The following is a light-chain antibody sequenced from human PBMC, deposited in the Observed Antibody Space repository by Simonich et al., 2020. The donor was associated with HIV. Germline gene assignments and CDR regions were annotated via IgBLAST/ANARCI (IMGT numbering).Light chain of an antibody. CDR2: KAS. CDR1: QSISSW. Sequence: DIQMTQSPSTLSASVGDRVTLTCRASQSISSWLAWYQQKPGKAPKLLIYKASSLESGVPSRFSGSGSVTEFTLTISSLQPDDFATYYCQQYNSYPIFTFGPGTKVDIK. J-gene: IGKJ3*01. CDR3: QQYNSYPIFT. V-gene: IGKV1-5*03.